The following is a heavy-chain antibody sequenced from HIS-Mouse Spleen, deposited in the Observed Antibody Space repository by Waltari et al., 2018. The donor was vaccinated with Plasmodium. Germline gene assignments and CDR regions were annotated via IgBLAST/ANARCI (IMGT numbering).Heavy chain of an antibody. J-gene: IGHJ3*02. Sequence: QVQLQESGPGLVKPSETLSLTCTVSGYSISSGYYWGWIRQPPGKGREWIGSISHSGSTYYNPSRKSRVTISVDTSKNQFSLKLSSVTAADTAGYYCARVVTYYDILTGFGAFDIWGQGTMVTVSS. D-gene: IGHD3-9*01. CDR2: ISHSGST. CDR3: ARVVTYYDILTGFGAFDI. CDR1: GYSISSGYY. V-gene: IGHV4-38-2*02.